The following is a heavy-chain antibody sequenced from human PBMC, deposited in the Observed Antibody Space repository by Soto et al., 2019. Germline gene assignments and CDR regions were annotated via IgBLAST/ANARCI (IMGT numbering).Heavy chain of an antibody. CDR3: ARGIKYGDYPRWFAP. V-gene: IGHV1-69*02. D-gene: IGHD4-17*01. Sequence: ASVKVSCKASGGTFSSYTISWARQAPGQGLEWMGRIIPILGIANYAQKFQGRVTITADKSTSTAYMELSSLRSEDTAVYYCARGIKYGDYPRWFAPWGPGTLVTVSS. J-gene: IGHJ5*02. CDR2: IIPILGIA. CDR1: GGTFSSYT.